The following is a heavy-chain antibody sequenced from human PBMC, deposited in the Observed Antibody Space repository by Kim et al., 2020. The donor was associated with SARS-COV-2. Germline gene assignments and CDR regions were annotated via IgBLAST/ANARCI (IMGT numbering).Heavy chain of an antibody. V-gene: IGHV3-11*01. CDR2: ISSSGLSV. CDR1: GFTFSSYY. Sequence: GGSLRLSCVGSGFTFSSYYMSWIRQAPGKGLEWISYISSSGLSVKSADSVKDRFTISRDNAKNTVYLQSNSLTCEDTAVYYCARDGGLFGESLGMYVWGQGTTVIVSS. CDR3: ARDGGLFGESLGMYV. D-gene: IGHD3-10*01. J-gene: IGHJ6*02.